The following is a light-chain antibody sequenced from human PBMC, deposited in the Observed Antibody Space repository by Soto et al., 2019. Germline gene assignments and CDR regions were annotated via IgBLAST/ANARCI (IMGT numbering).Light chain of an antibody. CDR1: QGISNY. V-gene: IGKV1-16*02. J-gene: IGKJ1*01. Sequence: DIQMTQSPSSLSASVGDRVTITCPASQGISNYSACFQQKPGKAPKSLIYAASRLQGGVPSKFSGRGSGTDFTLTISSLQPEDFASYYCQQYNSYPRSCGQGTMLEIK. CDR3: QQYNSYPRS. CDR2: AAS.